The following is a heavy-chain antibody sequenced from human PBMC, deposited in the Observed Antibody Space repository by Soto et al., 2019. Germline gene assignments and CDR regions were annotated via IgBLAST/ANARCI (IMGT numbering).Heavy chain of an antibody. V-gene: IGHV3-23*01. D-gene: IGHD4-4*01. Sequence: EVQLLESGGGLVQPGGSLRLSCAASGFTFSSYAMSWVRQAPGKGLEWVSAISGSGGSTYYADSVKGRFTISRDNSKNTLYLQMHSLRAEDTAVYYCANGGDDYSNYGAYYYGMDVWGQGTTVTVSS. CDR3: ANGGDDYSNYGAYYYGMDV. J-gene: IGHJ6*02. CDR2: ISGSGGST. CDR1: GFTFSSYA.